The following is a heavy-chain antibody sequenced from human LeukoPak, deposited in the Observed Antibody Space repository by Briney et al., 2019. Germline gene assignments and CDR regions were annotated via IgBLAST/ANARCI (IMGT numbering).Heavy chain of an antibody. CDR2: INHSGST. D-gene: IGHD3-22*01. J-gene: IGHJ1*01. V-gene: IGHV4-34*01. CDR1: GGSFSGYY. Sequence: SETLSLTCAVYGGSFSGYYWSWIRQPPGKGLEWIGEINHSGSTNYNPSLKSRVTISVDTSKNQFSLKLSSVTAADTAVYYCARLNLQTYYYDSSGYYRHWGQGTLVTVSS. CDR3: ARLNLQTYYYDSSGYYRH.